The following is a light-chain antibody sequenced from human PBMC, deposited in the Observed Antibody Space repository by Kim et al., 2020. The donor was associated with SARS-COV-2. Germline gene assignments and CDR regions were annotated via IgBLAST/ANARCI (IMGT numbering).Light chain of an antibody. J-gene: IGKJ4*01. CDR2: GAS. V-gene: IGKV3-15*01. CDR1: QSVNSN. Sequence: EIVMTQSPATLSVSPGERATLSCRASQSVNSNLAWYQQKPGQAPRLLIYGASTRATGISARFSGSGSGSEFTLTISSLQSEDFAVYYCQQYNNWPLTFGGGTKVDIK. CDR3: QQYNNWPLT.